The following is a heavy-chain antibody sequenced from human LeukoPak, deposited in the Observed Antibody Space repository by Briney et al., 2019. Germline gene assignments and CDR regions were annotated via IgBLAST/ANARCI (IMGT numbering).Heavy chain of an antibody. Sequence: GGSLRLSCAASGFTFSSYAMSWVRQAPGKGLEWTSAISGSGGSTYYADSVKGRFTISRDNSKNTLYLQMNSLRAEDTAVYYCAAKYDFWSGYYFLVYWGQGTLVTVSS. J-gene: IGHJ4*02. CDR2: ISGSGGST. V-gene: IGHV3-23*01. CDR3: AAKYDFWSGYYFLVY. D-gene: IGHD3-3*01. CDR1: GFTFSSYA.